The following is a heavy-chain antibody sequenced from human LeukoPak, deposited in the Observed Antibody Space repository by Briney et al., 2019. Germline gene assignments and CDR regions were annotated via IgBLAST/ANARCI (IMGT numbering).Heavy chain of an antibody. CDR3: ARDRGTYYDFWSGYSGFDY. CDR2: IYTSGST. D-gene: IGHD3-3*01. V-gene: IGHV4-4*07. J-gene: IGHJ4*02. Sequence: SETLSLTCTVSGGSISSYYWSWIRQPAGKGLEWIGRIYTSGSTNYNPSLKSRVTMSVDTSKNQFSLKLSSVTAADTAVYYCARDRGTYYDFWSGYSGFDYWGQGTLVTVSS. CDR1: GGSISSYY.